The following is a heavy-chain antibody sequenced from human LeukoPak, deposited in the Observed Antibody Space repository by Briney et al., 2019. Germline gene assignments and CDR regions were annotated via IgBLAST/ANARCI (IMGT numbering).Heavy chain of an antibody. J-gene: IGHJ3*02. V-gene: IGHV3-64*01. CDR3: ASRTYYYDSSGYYYDAFDI. D-gene: IGHD3-22*01. CDR2: ISNNGGST. CDR1: AFTFSTYV. Sequence: GGSLRLSCAASAFTFSTYVMHWVRQAPGKGPECVSAISNNGGSTYYANSVKGRFTISRDNSKNILYLQMGSLRAEDTAVYYCASRTYYYDSSGYYYDAFDIWGQGTMVTVSS.